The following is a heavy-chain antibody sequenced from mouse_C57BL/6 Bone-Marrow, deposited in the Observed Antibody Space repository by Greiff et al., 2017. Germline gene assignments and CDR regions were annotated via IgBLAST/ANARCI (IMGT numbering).Heavy chain of an antibody. CDR2: IDPENGDT. CDR1: GFNIKDDY. D-gene: IGHD2-3*01. Sequence: EVQLQQSGAELVRPGASVKLSCTASGFNIKDDYMHWVKQRPEQGLEWIGWIDPENGDTEYASKFQGKATITADTSSNTAYLQLSSLTSEDSAVYFCAREGDGYPPYAMDYWGQGTSVTVSS. J-gene: IGHJ4*01. V-gene: IGHV14-4*01. CDR3: AREGDGYPPYAMDY.